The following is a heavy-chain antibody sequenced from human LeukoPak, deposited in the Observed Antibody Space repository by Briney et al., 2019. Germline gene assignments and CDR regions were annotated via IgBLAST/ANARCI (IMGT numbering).Heavy chain of an antibody. Sequence: SETLSLTCTVSGGSINSYYWSWIRQPPGRGLGWIGSIHYSGSTNYNPSLKSRVTISVDTSKNQFSLKLSSVTAADTAVYYCARHEDIAVVPAAMIDYYYYGMDVWGQGTTVTVSS. D-gene: IGHD2-2*01. CDR3: ARHEDIAVVPAAMIDYYYYGMDV. CDR2: IHYSGST. V-gene: IGHV4-59*08. CDR1: GGSINSYY. J-gene: IGHJ6*02.